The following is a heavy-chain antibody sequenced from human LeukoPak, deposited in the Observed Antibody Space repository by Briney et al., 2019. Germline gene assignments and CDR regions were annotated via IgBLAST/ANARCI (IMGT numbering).Heavy chain of an antibody. D-gene: IGHD3-22*01. Sequence: SETLSLTCTVSGGSISSYYWSWIRQPPGKRLEWIGYIYYSGSTNYNPSLKSRVTISVDTSKNQFSLKLSSVTAADTAVYYCARDPRYYDSSGYFYGMDVWGQGTTVTVSS. CDR1: GGSISSYY. CDR2: IYYSGST. V-gene: IGHV4-59*01. CDR3: ARDPRYYDSSGYFYGMDV. J-gene: IGHJ6*02.